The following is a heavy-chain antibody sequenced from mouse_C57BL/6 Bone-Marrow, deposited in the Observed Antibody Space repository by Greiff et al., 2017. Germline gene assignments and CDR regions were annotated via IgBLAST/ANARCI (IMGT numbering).Heavy chain of an antibody. J-gene: IGHJ1*03. CDR1: GYTFTDYN. V-gene: IGHV1-18*01. D-gene: IGHD2-5*01. Sequence: EVQLQQSGPELVKPGASVTIPCKASGYTFTDYNMDWVKQSHGKSLEWIGDINPNNGGTIYNQKFKGKATLTVDKSSSTAYMELRSLTSEDTAVYYCARPYYSNYWYFDVWGTGTTVTVSS. CDR3: ARPYYSNYWYFDV. CDR2: INPNNGGT.